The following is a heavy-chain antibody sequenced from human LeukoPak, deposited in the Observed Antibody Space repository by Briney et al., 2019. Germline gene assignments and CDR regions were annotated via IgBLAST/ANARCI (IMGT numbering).Heavy chain of an antibody. J-gene: IGHJ1*01. Sequence: SETLSLTCAVYGGSFSGYYWSWIRQPPGKGLEWIGEINHSGSTNYNPSLKSRVTISVDTSKNQFSLKLSSVTAADTAVYYCAVAAAGTYFQHWGQGTLVTVSS. CDR3: AVAAAGTYFQH. CDR1: GGSFSGYY. D-gene: IGHD6-13*01. V-gene: IGHV4-34*01. CDR2: INHSGST.